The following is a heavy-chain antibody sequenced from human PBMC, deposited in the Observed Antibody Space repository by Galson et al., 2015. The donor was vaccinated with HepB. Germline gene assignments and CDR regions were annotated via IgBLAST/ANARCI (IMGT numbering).Heavy chain of an antibody. J-gene: IGHJ4*02. CDR3: AKRHGNYGVIDY. V-gene: IGHV3-23*01. Sequence: SLRLSCAASGFTFSTYAMGWVRQAPGKGLEWVSLISAVNTGTYYADSVKGRFTISRDNSKNTVYMQMNSLRAEDTAVYFCAKRHGNYGVIDYWGQGILVTVSS. CDR1: GFTFSTYA. CDR2: ISAVNTGT. D-gene: IGHD4-17*01.